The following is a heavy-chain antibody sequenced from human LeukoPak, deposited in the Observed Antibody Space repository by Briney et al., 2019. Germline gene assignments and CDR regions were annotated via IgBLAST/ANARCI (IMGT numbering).Heavy chain of an antibody. V-gene: IGHV1-2*02. D-gene: IGHD2-2*01. CDR3: AGVSTPFRYYYYMDV. Sequence: ASVKVSCKASGYTFTSYGISWVRQAPGQGLEWMGWINPNSGGTNYAQKFQGRVTMTRDTSISTAYMELSRLRSDDTAVYYCAGVSTPFRYYYYMDVWGKGTTVTVSS. CDR2: INPNSGGT. CDR1: GYTFTSYG. J-gene: IGHJ6*03.